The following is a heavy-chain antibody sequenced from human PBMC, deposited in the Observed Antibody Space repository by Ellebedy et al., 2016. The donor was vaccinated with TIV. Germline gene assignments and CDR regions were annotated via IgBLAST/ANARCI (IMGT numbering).Heavy chain of an antibody. V-gene: IGHV4-59*01. CDR3: AKVAYYGFWSGHLHTTVFDP. D-gene: IGHD3-3*01. Sequence: MPSETLSLTCTVSGGSISRYYWTWIRQPPGKGLEWIGYIYYSGSTNYNPSLKSRVTISLDTSKNQFSLKLSSVTAADTAVYFCAKVAYYGFWSGHLHTTVFDPWGQGTLVTVSS. CDR2: IYYSGST. J-gene: IGHJ5*02. CDR1: GGSISRYY.